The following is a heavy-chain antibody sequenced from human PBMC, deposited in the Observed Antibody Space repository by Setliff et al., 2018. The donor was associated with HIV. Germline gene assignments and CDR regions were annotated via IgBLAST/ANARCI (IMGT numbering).Heavy chain of an antibody. D-gene: IGHD6-19*01. CDR3: ATDPSGWYPY. V-gene: IGHV3-23*01. CDR2: ISGSGGST. Sequence: GGSLRLSCAASGFAFSSYAMSWVRQAPGKGLEWVSAISGSGGSTYYADSVKGRFTISRDNSKKTLYLQMNSLRAEDTAVYYCATDPSGWYPYWGQGTLVTVSS. J-gene: IGHJ4*02. CDR1: GFAFSSYA.